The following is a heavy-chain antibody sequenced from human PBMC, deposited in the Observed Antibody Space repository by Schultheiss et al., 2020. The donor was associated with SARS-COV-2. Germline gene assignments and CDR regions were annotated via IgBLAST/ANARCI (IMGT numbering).Heavy chain of an antibody. J-gene: IGHJ4*02. CDR3: AKGRYYGSGSPFDY. CDR2: ISSSGSTI. Sequence: GESLKISCAASGFTVSSNYMSWVRQAPGKGLEWVSYISSSGSTIYYGDSVKGRFTISSDSAKNSLYLQMNSLTAEDTALYYCAKGRYYGSGSPFDYWGQGTLVTVSS. D-gene: IGHD3-10*01. V-gene: IGHV3-11*01. CDR1: GFTVSSNY.